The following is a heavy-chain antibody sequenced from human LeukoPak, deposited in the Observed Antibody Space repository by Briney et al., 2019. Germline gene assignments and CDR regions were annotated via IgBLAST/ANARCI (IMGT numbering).Heavy chain of an antibody. J-gene: IGHJ4*02. V-gene: IGHV1-46*01. CDR3: ARDLKTWGSYGGNPFDY. CDR1: GYTFTSNY. CDR2: ISPSGGST. D-gene: IGHD4-23*01. Sequence: ASVKVSCKAFGYTFTSNYMHWVRQAPGQGPEWMGVISPSGGSTTYAQKFQGRVTLTRDMSTSTAYMDLRSLTSDDTAMYYCARDLKTWGSYGGNPFDYWGQGTLVTVSS.